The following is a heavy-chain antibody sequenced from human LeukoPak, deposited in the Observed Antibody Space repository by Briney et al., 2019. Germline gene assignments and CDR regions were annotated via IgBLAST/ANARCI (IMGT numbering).Heavy chain of an antibody. CDR1: GGSIGSYY. CDR3: ARAGFFYDTSGYNDAFDI. CDR2: IFYTGST. D-gene: IGHD3-22*01. Sequence: SETLSLTCTVSGGSIGSYYWSWIRQPPGKGLEWIGYIFYTGSTNYNSSLKSRVTISIDTSKNPFSLKLSSVTAADTAVYHCARAGFFYDTSGYNDAFDIWGQGTMVTVSS. J-gene: IGHJ3*02. V-gene: IGHV4-59*01.